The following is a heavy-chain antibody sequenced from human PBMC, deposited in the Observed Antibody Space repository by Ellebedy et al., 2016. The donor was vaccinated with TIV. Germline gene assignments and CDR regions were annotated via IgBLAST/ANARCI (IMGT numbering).Heavy chain of an antibody. Sequence: GESLKISXATSGFIFSDSSVQWVRQAPGKGLEWVANIKEDGSEKYYADSVKGRFTISRDNSKNTLYLEMNSLRAEDTAVYYCVRAPRGQYYFDYWGQGTLVTVSS. CDR1: GFIFSDSS. CDR2: IKEDGSEK. D-gene: IGHD5-12*01. CDR3: VRAPRGQYYFDY. J-gene: IGHJ4*02. V-gene: IGHV3-7*02.